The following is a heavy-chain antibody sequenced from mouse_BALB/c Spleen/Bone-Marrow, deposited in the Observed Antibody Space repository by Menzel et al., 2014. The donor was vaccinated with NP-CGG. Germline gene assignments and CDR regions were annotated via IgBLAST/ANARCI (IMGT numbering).Heavy chain of an antibody. CDR1: GYTFTSYY. CDR2: INPSNGGT. J-gene: IGHJ1*01. D-gene: IGHD2-3*01. V-gene: IGHV1S81*02. Sequence: QVQLQQPGAELAKPGASVKLSCKASGYTFTSYYMYWVKQRPGQGLEWIGEINPSNGGTNFNEKFKSKATLTVDKSSSTAYMQLSSLTSEDSAVYYCTRSDGYYVPHWYFDVWGAGTTVTVSS. CDR3: TRSDGYYVPHWYFDV.